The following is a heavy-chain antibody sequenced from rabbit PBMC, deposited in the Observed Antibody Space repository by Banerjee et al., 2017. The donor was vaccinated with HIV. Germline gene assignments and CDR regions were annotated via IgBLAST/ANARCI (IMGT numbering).Heavy chain of an antibody. V-gene: IGHV1S43*01. J-gene: IGHJ4*01. CDR1: GIDFSSYYR. Sequence: QEQLVESGGGLVTLGGSLKLSCEASGIDFSSYYRMCWVRQAPGRGLELIACIYTTSGSTWYASWVNGRFTISRSTSLNTVDLQMTSLTAADTATYFCARRMPGGYFNLWGQGTLVTVS. D-gene: IGHD3-1*01. CDR2: IYTTSGST. CDR3: ARRMPGGYFNL.